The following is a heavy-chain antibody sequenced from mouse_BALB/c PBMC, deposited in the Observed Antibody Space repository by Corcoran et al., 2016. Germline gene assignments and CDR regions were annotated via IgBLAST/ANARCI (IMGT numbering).Heavy chain of an antibody. CDR1: GYTFTNYG. CDR2: INTYTGEP. V-gene: IGHV9-3-1*01. J-gene: IGHJ4*01. CDR3: ARAPLHYYAMDY. Sequence: QIQLVQSGPELKKPGETVKISCKASGYTFTNYGMNWVKQAPGKGLKWIGWINTYTGEPTYADDFKGRFAFSLETSASTAYLQLNNLKNEDTATYFCARAPLHYYAMDYWGQGTSVTVSS. D-gene: IGHD6-1*01.